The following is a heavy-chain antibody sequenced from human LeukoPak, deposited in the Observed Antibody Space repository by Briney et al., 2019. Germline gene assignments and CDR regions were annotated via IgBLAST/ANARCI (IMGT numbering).Heavy chain of an antibody. CDR1: GFTFSSYE. CDR3: AREGTMVRGVPFDY. CDR2: ISSSGSTI. V-gene: IGHV3-48*03. Sequence: GGSLRLSCAASGFTFSSYEMNWVRQAPGKGLECVSYISSSGSTIYYADSVKGRFTISRDNAKNSLYLQMNSLRAEDTAVYYCAREGTMVRGVPFDYWGQGTLVTVSS. J-gene: IGHJ4*02. D-gene: IGHD3-10*01.